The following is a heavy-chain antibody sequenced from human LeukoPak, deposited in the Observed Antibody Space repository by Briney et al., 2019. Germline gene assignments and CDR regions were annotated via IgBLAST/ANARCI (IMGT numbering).Heavy chain of an antibody. CDR1: RFTFSDYG. V-gene: IGHV3-30*18. J-gene: IGHJ5*02. Sequence: PGGSLRLSCAASRFTFSDYGMHWVRQAPGKGLEWVAVISYDGSNDYYADSVKGRFTISRDNSKNTVYLQMNSLRTEDTAIYYCAKDRSALIDHWGQGTLVTVSS. CDR3: AKDRSALIDH. D-gene: IGHD3-10*01. CDR2: ISYDGSND.